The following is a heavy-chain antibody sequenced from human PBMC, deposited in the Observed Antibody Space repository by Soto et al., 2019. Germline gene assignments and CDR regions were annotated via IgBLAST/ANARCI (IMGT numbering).Heavy chain of an antibody. CDR2: TYYRSKWYN. J-gene: IGHJ3*02. V-gene: IGHV6-1*01. CDR3: ARFNPWLPGAFDI. D-gene: IGHD3-9*01. CDR1: GDSVSSNSAA. Sequence: KQSQTLSLTCAISGDSVSSNSAAWNWIRQSPSRGLEWLGRTYYRSKWYNDYAGSVKSRITINPDTSKNQFSLQLHSVTPEATAVYYCARFNPWLPGAFDIWGQGTMVTVSS.